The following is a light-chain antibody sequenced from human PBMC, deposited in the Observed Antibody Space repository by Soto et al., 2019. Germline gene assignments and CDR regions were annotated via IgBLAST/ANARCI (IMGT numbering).Light chain of an antibody. J-gene: IGLJ2*01. CDR3: ASYAGDNNFVV. CDR2: DVN. Sequence: QSALTQPPSASGSPGQSVTISCTGTSSAIASYNYVSWYQQHPGKAPKLLIYDVNKRPSGVPDRFSGSQSANTASLTVSGLQAEDEADYYCASYAGDNNFVVFGGGTKLTVL. CDR1: SSAIASYNY. V-gene: IGLV2-8*01.